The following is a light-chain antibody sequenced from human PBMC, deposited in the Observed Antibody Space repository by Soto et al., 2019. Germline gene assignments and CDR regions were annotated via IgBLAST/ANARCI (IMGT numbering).Light chain of an antibody. J-gene: IGKJ5*01. CDR2: DAS. Sequence: EIVLTQSPATLSLSPGERATLSCRASQSVSSYLAWYQQKPGQAPRLLIYDASNRATGIPARFSGSGSGTDFTLNISSLAPEDFAVYCCQQRSNWPPITFGQGTLLEMK. V-gene: IGKV3-11*01. CDR1: QSVSSY. CDR3: QQRSNWPPIT.